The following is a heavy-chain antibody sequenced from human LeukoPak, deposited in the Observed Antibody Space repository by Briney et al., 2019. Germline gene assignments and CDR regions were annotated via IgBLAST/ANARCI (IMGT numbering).Heavy chain of an antibody. J-gene: IGHJ4*02. Sequence: GGSLRLSCAASGFTFSGSAMHWVRQASWKGLELVGRIRSKANSYATAYAASVKGRFTISRDDSKNTAYLQMNSLKTEDTAVYYCTRLSPDFWSGYTFDYWGQGTLVTVSS. CDR3: TRLSPDFWSGYTFDY. CDR1: GFTFSGSA. V-gene: IGHV3-73*01. D-gene: IGHD3-3*01. CDR2: IRSKANSYAT.